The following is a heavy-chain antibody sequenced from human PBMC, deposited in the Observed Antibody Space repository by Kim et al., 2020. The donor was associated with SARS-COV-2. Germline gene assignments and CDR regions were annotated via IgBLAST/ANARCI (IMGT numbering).Heavy chain of an antibody. D-gene: IGHD1-20*01. Sequence: SGVTISVDTSKNQFSLKLSSVTAADTAVYYCARHQERITATLNGNYWFDPWGQGTLVTVSS. J-gene: IGHJ5*02. CDR3: ARHQERITATLNGNYWFDP. V-gene: IGHV4-39*01.